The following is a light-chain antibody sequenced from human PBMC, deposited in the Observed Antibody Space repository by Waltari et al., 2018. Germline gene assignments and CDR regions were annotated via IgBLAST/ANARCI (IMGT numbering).Light chain of an antibody. J-gene: IGLJ3*02. Sequence: YVVTQPPSVSVTPGQTATLTCGGENIETKSVNWYQQKPGQAPFLVMFDENDRPAGIPEGCSGSNSGNTATLTINWVEAGDEADYHCQVWDDFIDSGVFGGGTRLSVL. CDR2: DEN. CDR3: QVWDDFIDSGV. CDR1: NIETKS. V-gene: IGLV3-21*02.